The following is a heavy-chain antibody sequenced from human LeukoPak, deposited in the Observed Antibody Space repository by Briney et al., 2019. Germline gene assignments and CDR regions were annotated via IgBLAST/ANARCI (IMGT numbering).Heavy chain of an antibody. J-gene: IGHJ6*02. CDR2: IYSGGST. Sequence: GGSLRLSCAASGFTVSSTYMSWVRQAPGRRREWVSVIYSGGSTYYADSVKGRFTISRDNPKNTLYLQMNSLRAEDTAVYYCASPEMARDGTSAMDVWGQGTTVTVSS. D-gene: IGHD5-24*01. CDR1: GFTVSSTY. CDR3: ASPEMARDGTSAMDV. V-gene: IGHV3-53*01.